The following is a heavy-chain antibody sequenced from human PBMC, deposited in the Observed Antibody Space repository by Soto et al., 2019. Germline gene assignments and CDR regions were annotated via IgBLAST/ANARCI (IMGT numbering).Heavy chain of an antibody. Sequence: SETLSLTCAVYGGSFSGYYWSWIRQPPGKGLEWIGEINHSGSTNYNPSLKSRVTISVDTSKNQFSLKLSSVTAADTAVYYCARGRGYCSSTSCYASYFDYWGQGTLVPVSS. CDR3: ARGRGYCSSTSCYASYFDY. CDR1: GGSFSGYY. V-gene: IGHV4-34*01. J-gene: IGHJ4*02. CDR2: INHSGST. D-gene: IGHD2-2*01.